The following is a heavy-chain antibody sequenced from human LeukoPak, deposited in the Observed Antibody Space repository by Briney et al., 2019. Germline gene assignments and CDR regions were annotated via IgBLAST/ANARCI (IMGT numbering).Heavy chain of an antibody. CDR1: GGSISSGGYY. CDR3: ARMLDIVVVPAAKDAFDI. Sequence: SQTLSLTCTVSGGSISSGGYYWSWIRQPPGKGLEWIGYIYHSGSTYYNPSLKSRVTISVDRSKNQFSLKLSSVTAADTAVYYCARMLDIVVVPAAKDAFDIWGQGTMVTVSS. CDR2: IYHSGST. V-gene: IGHV4-30-2*01. D-gene: IGHD2-2*03. J-gene: IGHJ3*02.